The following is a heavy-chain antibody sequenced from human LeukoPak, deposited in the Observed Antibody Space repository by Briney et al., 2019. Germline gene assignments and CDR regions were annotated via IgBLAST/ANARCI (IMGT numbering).Heavy chain of an antibody. CDR2: ISSSGSTM. J-gene: IGHJ6*03. Sequence: GGSLRLSCAASGFTFSDYYMSWIRQAPGKGLEWVSYISSSGSTMYYADSVKGRFTISRDNAKNSLYLQMNSLRAEDTAVYYCARVPYGGNSYYYYYMDVWGKGTTVTVSS. CDR3: ARVPYGGNSYYYYYMDV. D-gene: IGHD4-23*01. CDR1: GFTFSDYY. V-gene: IGHV3-11*04.